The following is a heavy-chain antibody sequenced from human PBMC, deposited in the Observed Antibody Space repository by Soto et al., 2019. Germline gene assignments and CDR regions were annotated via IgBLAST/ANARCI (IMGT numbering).Heavy chain of an antibody. CDR2: ITSSSSHM. CDR1: GFTFSTSI. CDR3: TTALGRVPTSN. V-gene: IGHV3-21*06. Sequence: EEQLVESGGGLAKPGWSLRLSCAASGFTFSTSIMNWVRQAPGTGLEWVSSITSSSSHMFYADSVKGRFTISRDNARNSLYLPMNSLSAEDTAIYYGTTALGRVPTSNWGQGTLVTVSS. D-gene: IGHD5-12*01. J-gene: IGHJ4*02.